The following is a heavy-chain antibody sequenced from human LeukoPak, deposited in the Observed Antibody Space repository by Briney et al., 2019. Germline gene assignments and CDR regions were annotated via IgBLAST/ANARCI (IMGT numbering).Heavy chain of an antibody. J-gene: IGHJ6*02. CDR3: ARDNSFSLGMDV. V-gene: IGHV4-59*01. CDR2: IYYSGST. CDR1: GGSISSYY. D-gene: IGHD3-16*02. Sequence: PSETLSLTCTVSGGSISSYYWSWIRQPPGKGLEWIGYIYYSGSTNYNPSLKSRVTISVDTSKNQFSLKLSSVTAADTAVYYCARDNSFSLGMDVWGQGTTVTVSS.